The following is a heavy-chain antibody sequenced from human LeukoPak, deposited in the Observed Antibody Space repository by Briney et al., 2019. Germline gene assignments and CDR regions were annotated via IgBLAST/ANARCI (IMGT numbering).Heavy chain of an antibody. V-gene: IGHV1-69*05. Sequence: ASVKVSCKASGGTFSSYAISWVRQAPGQGLEWMGGIIPIFGTANYAQKFQGRVTVTTDESTSTAYMELSSLRSEDTAVYYCARDHRADQASLWGQGTLVTVSS. CDR2: IIPIFGTA. D-gene: IGHD2-2*01. J-gene: IGHJ4*02. CDR3: ARDHRADQASL. CDR1: GGTFSSYA.